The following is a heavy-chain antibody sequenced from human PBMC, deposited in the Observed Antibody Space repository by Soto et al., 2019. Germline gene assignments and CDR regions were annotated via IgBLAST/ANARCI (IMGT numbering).Heavy chain of an antibody. CDR3: ARSIFYGKAFEI. J-gene: IGHJ3*02. Sequence: GGSLRLSCAASGFTFSSYSMNWVRQAPGKGLEWVSYISSSSSTIYYADSVKGRFTISRDNAKNSLYLQMNSLRAEDTAVYYCARSIFYGKAFEIWGQGTMVTVSS. D-gene: IGHD4-17*01. CDR2: ISSSSSTI. CDR1: GFTFSSYS. V-gene: IGHV3-48*04.